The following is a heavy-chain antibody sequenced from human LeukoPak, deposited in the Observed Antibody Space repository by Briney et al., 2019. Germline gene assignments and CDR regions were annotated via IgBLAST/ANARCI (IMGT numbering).Heavy chain of an antibody. Sequence: GGSLRLSCAASGFTFSSYSMNWVRQAPGKGLEWVSHITASGTAMFYADSVEGRFTISRGNAKNSLYLQMNSLRAEDTAVYYCARGSNGYSPWGQGTLVTVSS. CDR3: ARGSNGYSP. CDR2: ITASGTAM. J-gene: IGHJ5*02. V-gene: IGHV3-48*01. D-gene: IGHD5-18*01. CDR1: GFTFSSYS.